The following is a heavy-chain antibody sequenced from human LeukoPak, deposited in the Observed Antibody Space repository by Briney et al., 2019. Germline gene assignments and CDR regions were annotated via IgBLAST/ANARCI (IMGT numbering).Heavy chain of an antibody. CDR2: IYYSGST. J-gene: IGHJ4*02. CDR3: ARHHDIGLIDC. D-gene: IGHD3-9*01. Sequence: PSETLSLTCTVSGGSISSRSHYWGWIRQPPGKGLEWIGSIYYSGSTYYNPSLKSRVTISVDTSKNQFSLKLSFVTAADTAVYYCARHHDIGLIDCWGQGTLVTVSS. CDR1: GGSISSRSHY. V-gene: IGHV4-39*01.